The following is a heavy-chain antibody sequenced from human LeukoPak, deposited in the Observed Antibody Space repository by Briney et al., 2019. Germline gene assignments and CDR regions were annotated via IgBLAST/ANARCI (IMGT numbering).Heavy chain of an antibody. V-gene: IGHV3-66*01. Sequence: GGSLRLSCTVSGFTVSTNSMSWVRQAPGKGLEWVSFIYSDNTHYSDSVKGRFTISRDNSKNSLYLQMNSLRAEDTAVYYCAELGITMIGGVWGKGTTVTISS. CDR3: AELGITMIGGV. D-gene: IGHD3-10*02. CDR1: GFTVSTNS. CDR2: IYSDNT. J-gene: IGHJ6*04.